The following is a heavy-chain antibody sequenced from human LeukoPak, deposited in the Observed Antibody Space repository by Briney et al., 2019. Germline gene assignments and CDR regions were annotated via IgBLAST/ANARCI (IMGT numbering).Heavy chain of an antibody. Sequence: GASVKVSCKASGYTFTGYYMHWVRQAPGQGLERMGWINPNSGGTNYAQKFQGRVTMTRDTSISTAYMELSRLRSDDTAVCYCARGSFGYSSGWYVLGYWGQGTLVTVSS. J-gene: IGHJ4*02. CDR2: INPNSGGT. D-gene: IGHD6-19*01. CDR1: GYTFTGYY. V-gene: IGHV1-2*02. CDR3: ARGSFGYSSGWYVLGY.